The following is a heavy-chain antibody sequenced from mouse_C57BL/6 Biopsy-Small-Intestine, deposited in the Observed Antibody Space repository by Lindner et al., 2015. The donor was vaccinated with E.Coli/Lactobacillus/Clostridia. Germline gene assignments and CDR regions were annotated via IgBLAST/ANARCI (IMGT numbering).Heavy chain of an antibody. D-gene: IGHD2-14*01. CDR2: IIPILGIA. CDR3: ARGGSIGEAFDI. V-gene: IGHV1-74*01. J-gene: IGHJ3*01. Sequence: SVKVSARLLEAPSAAILSAGVRQAPGQGLEWMGRIIPILGIANYAQKFQGRVTITVDKSTTTAYMELSSLRSEDTAVYYCARGGSIGEAFDIWGQGTMVTVS. CDR1: EAPSAAIL.